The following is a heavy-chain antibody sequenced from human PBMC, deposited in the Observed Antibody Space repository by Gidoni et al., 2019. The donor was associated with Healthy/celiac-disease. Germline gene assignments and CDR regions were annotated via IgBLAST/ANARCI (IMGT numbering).Heavy chain of an antibody. CDR2: IYYSGST. CDR1: GGSISSGGYY. Sequence: QVQLQESGTGLVKTSQPLSILCTVPGGSISSGGYYRSWIRQHPGTGLEWLGYIYYSGSTYYNPSLKSRVTISVDTSKNQFSLKLSSVTAADTAVYYCARATVLLWFGDSIPWGMDVWGQGTTVTVSS. J-gene: IGHJ6*02. V-gene: IGHV4-31*03. D-gene: IGHD3-10*01. CDR3: ARATVLLWFGDSIPWGMDV.